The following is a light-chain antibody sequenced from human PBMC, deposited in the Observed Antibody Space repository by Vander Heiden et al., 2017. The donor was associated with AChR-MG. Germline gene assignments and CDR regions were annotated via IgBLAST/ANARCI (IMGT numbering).Light chain of an antibody. J-gene: IGKJ4*01. CDR2: LGS. V-gene: IGKV2-28*01. CDR3: SQAVPTPHT. Sequence: DIVTTQSPRSLLATPAEPLSISRRSSQSLPYSIGYNYLDWYQQKPGQSPRLLIYLGSNSATGVPDRFSGSGSGTDFTLKISRVEADDVGVYYCSQAVPTPHTFGGGTKVEIK. CDR1: QSLPYSIGYNY.